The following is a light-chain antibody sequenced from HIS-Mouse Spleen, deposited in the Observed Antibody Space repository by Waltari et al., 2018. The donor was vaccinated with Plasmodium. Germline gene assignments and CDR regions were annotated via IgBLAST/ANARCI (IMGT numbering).Light chain of an antibody. V-gene: IGKV1-39*01. J-gene: IGKJ1*01. CDR2: AAS. CDR1: QSISKY. Sequence: DIQMTQSPSSLSASVGDRVTITCRASQSISKYLNWYQQKPGKAPKFLIYAASTLQSGVPSRFSGSGSGTDFILTISSLQPEDFATYYCQQSYSTWTFGQGTKVEIK. CDR3: QQSYSTWT.